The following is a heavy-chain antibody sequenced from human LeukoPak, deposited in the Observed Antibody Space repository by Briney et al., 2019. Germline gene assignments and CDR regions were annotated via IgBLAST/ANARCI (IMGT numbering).Heavy chain of an antibody. V-gene: IGHV1-2*02. CDR2: INPNSGGT. CDR3: ARGWPLGAISRRFDP. CDR1: GYTFTGYY. Sequence: ASVKVSCKASGYTFTGYYMHWVRQAPGQGLEWMGWINPNSGGTNYAQKLQGRVTMTTDTSTSTAYMELRSLRSDDTAVYYCARGWPLGAISRRFDPWGQGTLVTVSS. J-gene: IGHJ5*02. D-gene: IGHD3-16*01.